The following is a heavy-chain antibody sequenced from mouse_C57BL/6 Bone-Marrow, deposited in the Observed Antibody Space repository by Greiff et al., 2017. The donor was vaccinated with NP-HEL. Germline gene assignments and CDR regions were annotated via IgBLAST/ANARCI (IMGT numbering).Heavy chain of an antibody. CDR3: ARRGPDYDY. CDR1: GFTFSDYY. J-gene: IGHJ2*01. V-gene: IGHV5-12*01. D-gene: IGHD3-3*01. Sequence: EVQVVESGGGLVQPGGSLKLSCAASGFTFSDYYMYWVRQTPEKRLEWVAYISNGGGSTYYPDTVKGRFTISRDNAKNTLYLQMSRLKSEDTAMYYCARRGPDYDYWGQGTTLTVSS. CDR2: ISNGGGST.